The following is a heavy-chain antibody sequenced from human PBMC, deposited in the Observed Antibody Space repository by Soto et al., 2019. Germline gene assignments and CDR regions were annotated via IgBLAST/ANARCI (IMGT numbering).Heavy chain of an antibody. J-gene: IGHJ3*02. D-gene: IGHD3-9*01. CDR2: IKSKTDGGTT. CDR1: GFTFSNAW. V-gene: IGHV3-15*01. Sequence: GGSLRLSCAASGFTFSNAWMSWVRQAPGKGLEWVGRIKSKTDGGTTDYAAPVKGRFTISRNDSNNTQYLQMNSLKTEDTAVYYCTTSIPYYDILTGYPDAFDIWGQGTMVTVSS. CDR3: TTSIPYYDILTGYPDAFDI.